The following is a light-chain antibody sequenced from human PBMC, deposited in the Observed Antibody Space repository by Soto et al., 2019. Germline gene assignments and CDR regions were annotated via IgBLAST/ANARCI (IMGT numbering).Light chain of an antibody. CDR3: PQYNNWFS. V-gene: IGKV3-15*01. CDR1: QSVSSN. J-gene: IGKJ2*01. CDR2: GAS. Sequence: EVVMTQSPATLSVSPGERATLSCRASQSVSSNLAWYRQKPGQAPRLLIYGASTRATGIPARFSGSGSGTEFTLTISSLQSEDFAAYYCPQYNNWFSFGKGTKMEIK.